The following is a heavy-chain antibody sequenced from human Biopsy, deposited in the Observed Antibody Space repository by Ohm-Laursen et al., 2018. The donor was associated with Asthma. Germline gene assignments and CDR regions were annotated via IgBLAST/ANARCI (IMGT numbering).Heavy chain of an antibody. CDR3: ARSQVGYSSGWSLLLKKFYYSGLDV. J-gene: IGHJ6*02. CDR2: IMAVFGTA. V-gene: IGHV1-69*01. CDR1: RGTFSSYA. Sequence: SSVKVSCKTPRGTFSSYAISWVRQAPGQGLEWMGGIMAVFGTANYAQKFQGRVTITADESTSTAYMELSSLRSEDTAVYYCARSQVGYSSGWSLLLKKFYYSGLDVWGQGTTVTVSS. D-gene: IGHD6-19*01.